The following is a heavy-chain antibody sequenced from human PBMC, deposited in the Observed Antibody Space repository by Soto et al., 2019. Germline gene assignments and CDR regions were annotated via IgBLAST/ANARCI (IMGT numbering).Heavy chain of an antibody. CDR1: GFTFSSYW. CDR2: INSDGSST. J-gene: IGHJ4*02. V-gene: IGHV3-74*01. CDR3: ARPTMTKTLSGDY. Sequence: EVPLVESGGGLVQPGGSLRLSCAASGFTFSSYWMHWVRQAPGKGLVWVSRINSDGSSTSYADSVKGRFTISRDNAENTLYLQMNSPRDEDTAVYYCARPTMTKTLSGDYWGQGALVTVSS. D-gene: IGHD3-22*01.